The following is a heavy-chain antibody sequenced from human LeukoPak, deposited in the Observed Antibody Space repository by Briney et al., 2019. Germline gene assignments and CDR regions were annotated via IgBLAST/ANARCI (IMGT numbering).Heavy chain of an antibody. CDR3: ARAKRNGFDI. J-gene: IGHJ3*02. Sequence: GGSLRLSCAASGFTFSSYGMHWVRQAPGKGLEWVAFIRYDGSNKYYADSVKGRFTISRDNAKNSLYLQMNSLRAEDTAVYYCARAKRNGFDIWGQGTMVTVSS. CDR2: IRYDGSNK. CDR1: GFTFSSYG. V-gene: IGHV3-30*02.